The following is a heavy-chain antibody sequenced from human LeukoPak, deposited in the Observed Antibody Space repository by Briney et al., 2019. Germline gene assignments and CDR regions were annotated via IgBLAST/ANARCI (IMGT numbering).Heavy chain of an antibody. Sequence: GGSLRLSCAASGFTFSSYAMSWVRQAPGKGLEWVSAISGSGGSTYYADSVKGRFTISRDNSKNTLYLHMNSLRAEDTAVYYCAKSTIVVVIHYFDYWGQGTLVTVSS. D-gene: IGHD3-22*01. J-gene: IGHJ4*02. CDR2: ISGSGGST. CDR3: AKSTIVVVIHYFDY. V-gene: IGHV3-23*01. CDR1: GFTFSSYA.